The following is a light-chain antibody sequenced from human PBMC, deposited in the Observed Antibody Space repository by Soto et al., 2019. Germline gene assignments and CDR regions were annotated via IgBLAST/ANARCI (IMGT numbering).Light chain of an antibody. CDR2: GAS. V-gene: IGKV1-39*01. Sequence: DTQMTQSPSSLSAFVGDRVTITCRANQSINYYLNWYQQQPGKAPRLLIHGASSLQSGVPSRFSGSRSVTAFTLTISSLQPEDIATYYCQQSYSTPPTFGQGTKVDIK. CDR3: QQSYSTPPT. CDR1: QSINYY. J-gene: IGKJ1*01.